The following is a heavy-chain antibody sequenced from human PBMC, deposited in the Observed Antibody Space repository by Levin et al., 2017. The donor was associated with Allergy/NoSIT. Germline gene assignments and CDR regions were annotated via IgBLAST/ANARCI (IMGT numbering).Heavy chain of an antibody. CDR1: GFIFSSQA. J-gene: IGHJ6*02. D-gene: IGHD4-11*01. CDR3: ARDIYRNSGVGSPDV. CDR2: ISTDGSRE. V-gene: IGHV3-30-3*01. Sequence: SGGSLRLSCVASGFIFSSQAMHWVRQAPGKGLEWVTVISTDGSREFYADPVKGRFTISRDNSRNTLYLQMNSLRADDTAVYSCARDIYRNSGVGSPDVWGQGTTVTVSS.